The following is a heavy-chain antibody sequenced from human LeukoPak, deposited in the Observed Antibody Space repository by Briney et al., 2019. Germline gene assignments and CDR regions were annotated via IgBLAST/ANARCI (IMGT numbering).Heavy chain of an antibody. V-gene: IGHV4-59*08. J-gene: IGHJ5*01. CDR1: GDSISNNY. Sequence: PSETLFLTCTVSGDSISNNYWNWIRQPPGKGLEWIGYISSTGSNDYNPSLKSRVTISVATSRNLFSLRLTSVTAADTAVYYCGRHFTGTSGNYYTDSWGQGTLVTVSS. D-gene: IGHD3-10*01. CDR3: GRHFTGTSGNYYTDS. CDR2: ISSTGSN.